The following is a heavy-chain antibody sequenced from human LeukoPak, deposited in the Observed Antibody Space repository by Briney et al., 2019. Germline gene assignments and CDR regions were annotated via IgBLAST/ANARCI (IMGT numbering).Heavy chain of an antibody. CDR1: GGSISTFY. Sequence: SETLSLTCTVSGGSISTFYWNWIRQPPGKGLEWIGHIYYSGSTNYNPSLKSRVTISVDTSKNQFSLKLSSVTAADTAVYYCARERGSGRARDAFDIWGQGTMVTVSS. J-gene: IGHJ3*02. D-gene: IGHD6-19*01. V-gene: IGHV4-59*12. CDR3: ARERGSGRARDAFDI. CDR2: IYYSGST.